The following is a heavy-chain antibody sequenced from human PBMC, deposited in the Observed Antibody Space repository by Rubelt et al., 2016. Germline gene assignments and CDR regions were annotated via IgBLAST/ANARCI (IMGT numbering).Heavy chain of an antibody. Sequence: YISSSSSYTNYADSVKGRFTISRDNAKNSLYLQMNSLRAEDTALYYCAKDIAVAEYYYYGMDVWGQGTTVTVSS. CDR3: AKDIAVAEYYYYGMDV. CDR2: ISSSSSYT. J-gene: IGHJ6*02. D-gene: IGHD6-19*01. V-gene: IGHV3-11*05.